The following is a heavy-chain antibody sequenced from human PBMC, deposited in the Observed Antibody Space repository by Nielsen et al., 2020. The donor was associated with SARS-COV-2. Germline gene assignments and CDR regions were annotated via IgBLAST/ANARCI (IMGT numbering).Heavy chain of an antibody. V-gene: IGHV4-39*01. CDR2: IYFGRDT. J-gene: IGHJ4*02. CDR1: GGSISSYY. Sequence: SETLSLTCTVSGGSISSYYWGWIRQPPGKGLEWIGTIYFGRDTFYSPSLKSRVTISVDTSTNQFSLKLTSVTAADTAVYYCARPAARSYYQNYYFDSWGQGTLITVSS. CDR3: ARPAARSYYQNYYFDS. D-gene: IGHD3-22*01.